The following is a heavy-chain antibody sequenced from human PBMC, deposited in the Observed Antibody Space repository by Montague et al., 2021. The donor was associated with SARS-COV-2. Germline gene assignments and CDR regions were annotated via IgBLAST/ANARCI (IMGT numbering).Heavy chain of an antibody. Sequence: SETLSLTCSVSGDSMSGSNSYWGWIRQPPGRGLEWIGSIYFSGTTYYNPSLKSRVTISVETSKSQFSLKLTSVTAADTAVYYCARQGAIQRFGEFGAFDYWGQGILVTVSP. CDR2: IYFSGTT. V-gene: IGHV4-39*01. CDR3: ARQGAIQRFGEFGAFDY. J-gene: IGHJ4*02. CDR1: GDSMSGSNSY. D-gene: IGHD3-10*01.